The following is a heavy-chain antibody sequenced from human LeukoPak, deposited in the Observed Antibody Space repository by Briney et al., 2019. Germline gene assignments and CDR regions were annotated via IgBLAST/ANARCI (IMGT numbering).Heavy chain of an antibody. D-gene: IGHD6-19*01. J-gene: IGHJ5*02. CDR3: ARKYSSGLNWFDP. Sequence: SETLSLTCTVSGGSISSGSYYWSWIRQPAGKGLEWIGRIYTSGSTNYNPSLKSRVTISVDTSKNQFSLKLSSVTAADMAVYYCARKYSSGLNWFDPWGQGTLVTVSS. CDR2: IYTSGST. CDR1: GGSISSGSYY. V-gene: IGHV4-61*02.